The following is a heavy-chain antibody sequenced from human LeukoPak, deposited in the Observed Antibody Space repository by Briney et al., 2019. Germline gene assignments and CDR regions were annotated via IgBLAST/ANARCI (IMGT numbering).Heavy chain of an antibody. CDR1: GFTVNNNY. J-gene: IGHJ4*02. Sequence: HPGRSLRLSCAASGFTVNNNYMTWVRQAPGKGLEWVSVIYSNNITYYADSVKGRFTISRDSSKNTLYLQMNSLRAEDTAVYYCARGITMMIVAPGYWGQGTLVTVSS. V-gene: IGHV3-53*01. CDR3: ARGITMMIVAPGY. D-gene: IGHD3-22*01. CDR2: IYSNNIT.